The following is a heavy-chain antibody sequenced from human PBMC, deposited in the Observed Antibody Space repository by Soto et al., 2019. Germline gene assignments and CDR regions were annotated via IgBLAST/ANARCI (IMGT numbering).Heavy chain of an antibody. D-gene: IGHD3-10*02. V-gene: IGHV3-74*01. CDR3: ARDDYVLRFDP. J-gene: IGHJ5*02. CDR1: AFTFSDYW. Sequence: EVQLVESGGDLVQPGGSLRLSCAASAFTFSDYWMHRVRQAPGKGLVWVSRINGDGSSTIYAESVKGRFTISRDNAKNTLYLQMNSLRAEDTAVYYCARDDYVLRFDPWGQGTLVTVSS. CDR2: INGDGSST.